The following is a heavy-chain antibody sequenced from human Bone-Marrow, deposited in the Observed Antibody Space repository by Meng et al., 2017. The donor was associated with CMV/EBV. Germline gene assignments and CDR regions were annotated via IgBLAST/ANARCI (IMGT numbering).Heavy chain of an antibody. Sequence: GESLKISCAASGFTFSSYAMHWVRQAPGKGLEWVAVISYDGSNKYYADSVKGRFTISRDNSKNTLYLQMNSLRAEDTDVYYCARDPGSLDQDADYYYYYGMDVWGQGTTVTVSS. J-gene: IGHJ6*02. V-gene: IGHV3-30-3*01. CDR1: GFTFSSYA. D-gene: IGHD1-14*01. CDR2: ISYDGSNK. CDR3: ARDPGSLDQDADYYYYYGMDV.